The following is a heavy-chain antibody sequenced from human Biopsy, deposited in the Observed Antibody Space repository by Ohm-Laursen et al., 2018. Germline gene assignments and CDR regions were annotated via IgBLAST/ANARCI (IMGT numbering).Heavy chain of an antibody. J-gene: IGHJ6*02. CDR3: AREGAFGDTDAYYGLDV. D-gene: IGHD3-16*01. Sequence: GASVKVSCKASGYTINTYDINWVRQAAGQGPEWMGWMNPNSGNTGFAQKFQGRITMTRSTSITTAYMELTNLRSEDTAVYYCAREGAFGDTDAYYGLDVWGLGTTVTVSS. CDR1: GYTINTYD. V-gene: IGHV1-8*01. CDR2: MNPNSGNT.